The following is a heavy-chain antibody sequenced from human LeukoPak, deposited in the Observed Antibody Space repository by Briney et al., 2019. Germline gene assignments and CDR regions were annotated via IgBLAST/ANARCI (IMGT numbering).Heavy chain of an antibody. CDR1: GYTFTGYY. CDR3: ARDLNSSGYYYYY. Sequence: ASVKVSFTASGYTFTGYYIHWVRQAPGQGLEWMGWINPNSGGTNYAQKFQGRVTMTRDTSISTAYMELSRLRSDDTAVYYCARDLNSSGYYYYYWGQGTLVTVSS. CDR2: INPNSGGT. D-gene: IGHD3-22*01. V-gene: IGHV1-2*02. J-gene: IGHJ4*02.